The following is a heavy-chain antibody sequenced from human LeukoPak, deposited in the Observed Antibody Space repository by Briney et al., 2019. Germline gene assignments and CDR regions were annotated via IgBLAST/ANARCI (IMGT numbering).Heavy chain of an antibody. Sequence: ASVKVSCKASGYSFTSNYIHWVRQAPGQGLEWMGMIYPRDGSTSYAQKFQGRVTVTRDTSTSTVHMELSSLRSEDTAVYYCARGYSGYDPFDYWGQGTLVTVSS. CDR3: ARGYSGYDPFDY. D-gene: IGHD5-12*01. CDR1: GYSFTSNY. CDR2: IYPRDGST. V-gene: IGHV1-46*01. J-gene: IGHJ4*02.